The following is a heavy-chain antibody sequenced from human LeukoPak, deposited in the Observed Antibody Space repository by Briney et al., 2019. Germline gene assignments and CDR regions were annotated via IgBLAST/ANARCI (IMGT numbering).Heavy chain of an antibody. CDR3: ARPRLEYCSGGSCFDAFDI. CDR1: GYTFSGSY. V-gene: IGHV1-2*06. D-gene: IGHD2-15*01. CDR2: INPNSGDT. J-gene: IGHJ3*02. Sequence: ASVKVSCKASGYTFSGSYIHWVRQAPGQGLEWMGRINPNSGDTNSPQKFQGRVTMTRDTSITTAYMELSSLTSDDTAIYSCARPRLEYCSGGSCFDAFDIWGQGTMVTVSS.